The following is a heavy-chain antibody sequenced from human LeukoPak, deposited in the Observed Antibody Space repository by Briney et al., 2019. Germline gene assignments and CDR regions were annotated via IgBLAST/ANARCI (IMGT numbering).Heavy chain of an antibody. V-gene: IGHV3-21*01. CDR1: GFTFSSYS. D-gene: IGHD7-27*01. CDR2: ISSSSSYI. J-gene: IGHJ6*03. CDR3: ARTQTGENPEDYYYYYMDV. Sequence: PGGSLRLSCAASGFTFSSYSMNWVRQAPGKGLKWVSSISSSSSYIYYADSVKGRFTISRDNAKNSLYLQMNSLRAEDTAVYYCARTQTGENPEDYYYYYMDVWGKGTTVTVSS.